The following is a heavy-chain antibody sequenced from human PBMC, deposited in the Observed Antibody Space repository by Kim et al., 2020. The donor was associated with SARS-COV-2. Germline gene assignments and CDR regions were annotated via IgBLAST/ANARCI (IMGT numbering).Heavy chain of an antibody. CDR2: IYYSGST. V-gene: IGHV4-59*01. CDR1: GGSISSYY. Sequence: SETLSLTCTVSGGSISSYYWSWIRQPPGKGLEWIGYIYYSGSTNYNPSLKSRVTISVDTSKNQFSLKLSSVTAADTAVYYCARGQQLVAYFDYWGQGTLVTVSS. J-gene: IGHJ4*02. D-gene: IGHD6-6*01. CDR3: ARGQQLVAYFDY.